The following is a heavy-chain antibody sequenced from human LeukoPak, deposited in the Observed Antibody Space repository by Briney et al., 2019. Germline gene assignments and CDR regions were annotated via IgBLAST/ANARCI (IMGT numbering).Heavy chain of an antibody. Sequence: PGGSLRLSCAASGFTFNNYWMHWVRQAPGKGLVWVSRINYDGSTTTYADSVKGRFTISRDNSKKALWLQLNSLRVEDTAVYYCAKDRVAIFGVVTTHWFDPWGQGTLVTVSS. V-gene: IGHV3-74*01. CDR1: GFTFNNYW. CDR3: AKDRVAIFGVVTTHWFDP. D-gene: IGHD3-3*01. J-gene: IGHJ5*02. CDR2: INYDGSTT.